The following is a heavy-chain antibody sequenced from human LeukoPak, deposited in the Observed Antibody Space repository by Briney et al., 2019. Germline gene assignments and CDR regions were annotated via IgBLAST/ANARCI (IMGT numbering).Heavy chain of an antibody. Sequence: ASLKVSCKASGYTFTSCDINWVRQATGQGLEWMGWMNPNSGNTGYGQSFQGRITMTRDISIGTAYMELSNLTSKDTAIYYCTRGSSGRRDNWGQGTLVTVSA. CDR3: TRGSSGRRDN. J-gene: IGHJ4*02. V-gene: IGHV1-8*01. D-gene: IGHD6-19*01. CDR1: GYTFTSCD. CDR2: MNPNSGNT.